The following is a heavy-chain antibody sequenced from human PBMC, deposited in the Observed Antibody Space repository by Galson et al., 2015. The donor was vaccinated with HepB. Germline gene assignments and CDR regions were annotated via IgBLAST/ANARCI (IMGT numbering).Heavy chain of an antibody. CDR2: IKSKTDGGTT. CDR1: GFTFSNAW. J-gene: IGHJ4*02. D-gene: IGHD6-19*01. V-gene: IGHV3-15*01. CDR3: TTEWQWLVLPDY. Sequence: SLRLSCAASGFTFSNAWMSWVRQAPGKGLEWVGRIKSKTDGGTTDYAATVKGRFTISRDDSKNTLYLQMNSLKTEDTAVYYCTTEWQWLVLPDYWGQGTLVTVSS.